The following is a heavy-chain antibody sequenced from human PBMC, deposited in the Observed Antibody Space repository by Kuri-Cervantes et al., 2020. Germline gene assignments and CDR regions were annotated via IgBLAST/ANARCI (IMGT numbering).Heavy chain of an antibody. CDR1: GYTFTGYY. D-gene: IGHD6-13*01. CDR3: ARIEGSASSRSD. J-gene: IGHJ4*02. Sequence: ASVKVSCKASGYTFTGYYMHWVRQAPGQGLEWLGRVNCNGGGTIYAPKFQGRVTMTRDTSISTAYMELSSLKSADTAMYYCARIEGSASSRSDWGQGTLVTVSS. V-gene: IGHV1-2*06. CDR2: VNCNGGGT.